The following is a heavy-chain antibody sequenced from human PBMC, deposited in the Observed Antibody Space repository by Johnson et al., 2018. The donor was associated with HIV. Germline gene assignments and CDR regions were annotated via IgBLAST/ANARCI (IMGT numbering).Heavy chain of an antibody. D-gene: IGHD1-14*01. CDR1: GFTFGDYA. V-gene: IGHV3-49*04. J-gene: IGHJ3*02. CDR3: TRAEWHDAFDI. Sequence: VQLVESGGGLVQPGRSLRLSCTASGFTFGDYAMSWVRQAPGKGLEGVGFIRSKAYGGTTEYAASVKGRFTISRDDSKSIAYLQMNSLKTEDTAVYYCTRAEWHDAFDIWGQGTMVTVSS. CDR2: IRSKAYGGTT.